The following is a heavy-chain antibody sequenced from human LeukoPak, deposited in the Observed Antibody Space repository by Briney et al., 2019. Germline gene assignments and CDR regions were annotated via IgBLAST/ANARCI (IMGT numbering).Heavy chain of an antibody. CDR2: IYPSGGST. D-gene: IGHD3-16*01. J-gene: IGHJ6*02. Sequence: ASVKVSCKASGYTFTSYYMHWVRQAPGQGLEWMGLIYPSGGSTSYAQKFQGRVTMTRDTSTSTVYMELSSLRSEDTAVYYCARDRHDVNYYYGMDVWGQGTTVTVSS. CDR1: GYTFTSYY. CDR3: ARDRHDVNYYYGMDV. V-gene: IGHV1-46*01.